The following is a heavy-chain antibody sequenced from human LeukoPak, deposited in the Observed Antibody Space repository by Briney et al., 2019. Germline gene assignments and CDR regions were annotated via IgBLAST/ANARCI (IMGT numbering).Heavy chain of an antibody. CDR1: GFTFSSYA. CDR3: AKAYGTNGYYQLPIDF. CDR2: ITAGGDIP. D-gene: IGHD3-22*01. V-gene: IGHV3-23*01. Sequence: AGGSLRLSCAASGFTFSSYAMNWVRQAPGKGLEWVSAITAGGDIPYYADSVRGRFTISRDNSRNTLYLQLNNLRAEDTAIYYCAKAYGTNGYYQLPIDFWGQGTLVTVSS. J-gene: IGHJ4*02.